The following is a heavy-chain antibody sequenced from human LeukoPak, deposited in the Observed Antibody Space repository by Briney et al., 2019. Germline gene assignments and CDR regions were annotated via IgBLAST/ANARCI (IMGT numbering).Heavy chain of an antibody. CDR3: ARGDSGSWSLFDY. CDR1: GGSISSGYDY. D-gene: IGHD6-13*01. CDR2: IYESGRT. V-gene: IGHV4-39*01. Sequence: PSETLSLTCTVSGGSISSGYDYWGWIRQPPGKGLEWIGSIYESGRTHYNPSLRSRITISVDTSKNQFSLELSSVTAADTAVYYCARGDSGSWSLFDYWGQGTLVTVSS. J-gene: IGHJ4*02.